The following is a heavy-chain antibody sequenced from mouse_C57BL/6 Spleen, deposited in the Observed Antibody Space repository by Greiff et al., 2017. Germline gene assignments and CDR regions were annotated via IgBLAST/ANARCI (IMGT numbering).Heavy chain of an antibody. D-gene: IGHD2-5*01. CDR3: ARRSSYYSNYLDY. Sequence: QVQLQQSGPELVKPGASVKISCKASGYAFSSSWMNWVKQRPGKGLEWIGRIYPGDGDTNYNGKFKGKATLTADKSSSTAYMQLSSLTSEDSAVYFCARRSSYYSNYLDYWGQGTTLTVSS. V-gene: IGHV1-82*01. CDR1: GYAFSSSW. CDR2: IYPGDGDT. J-gene: IGHJ2*01.